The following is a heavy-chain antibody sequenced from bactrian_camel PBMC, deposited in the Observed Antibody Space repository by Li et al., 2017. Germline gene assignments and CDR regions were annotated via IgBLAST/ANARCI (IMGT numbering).Heavy chain of an antibody. J-gene: IGHJ4*01. CDR2: IAVDGST. V-gene: IGHV3S53*01. D-gene: IGHD1*01. Sequence: QLVESGGGSVKAGGSLTLSCVVSGWTYDAYCMAWFRQAPGKEREGVAAIAVDGSTNYGNSVKGRFTISKDNAENTLYLQMGSLKPEDTAMYYCAADAHPTWCVSTLRFGYQGQGTQVTVS. CDR1: GWTYDAYC.